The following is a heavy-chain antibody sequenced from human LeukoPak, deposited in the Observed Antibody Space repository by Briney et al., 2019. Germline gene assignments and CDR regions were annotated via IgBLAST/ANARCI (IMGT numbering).Heavy chain of an antibody. CDR3: ARGGLVTTVTYYFDY. CDR2: ISAYNGDT. J-gene: IGHJ4*02. Sequence: ASVKVSCKASGYTFTNYDINWVRQAPGQGLEWMGWISAYNGDTKYAQKFHDRVTMTTDTSTSTAYMELRSLRSDDTAVYYCARGGLVTTVTYYFDYWGQGTLVTVSS. CDR1: GYTFTNYD. D-gene: IGHD4-11*01. V-gene: IGHV1-18*01.